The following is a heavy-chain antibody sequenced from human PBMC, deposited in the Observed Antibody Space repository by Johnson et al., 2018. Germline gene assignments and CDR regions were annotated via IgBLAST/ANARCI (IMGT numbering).Heavy chain of an antibody. CDR1: YTFTDYY. D-gene: IGHD5-18*01. J-gene: IGHJ4*02. Sequence: QVQLVESAAEVKNPGASVKVSCKYTFTDYYVHWVRQAPGQGLEWVGWITPDSRVTKYAPKFQGRVIMTRATSLTSAYMELSRPRSDDTAGYYCTTTPRGYGYHYWGQGTLVTVSS. V-gene: IGHV1-2*02. CDR3: TTTPRGYGYHY. CDR2: ITPDSRVT.